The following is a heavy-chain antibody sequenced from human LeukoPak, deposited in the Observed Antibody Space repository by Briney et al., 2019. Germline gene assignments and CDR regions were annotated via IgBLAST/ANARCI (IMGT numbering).Heavy chain of an antibody. Sequence: GGSLRLSCAASGFTVSSNYMSWVRQAPGKGLEWVSVIYSGGSTYYADSVKGRFTIFRDNAKNSLYLQMNSLRAEDTALYYCAGSLEMATIGDAFDIWGQGTMVTVSS. J-gene: IGHJ3*02. CDR2: IYSGGST. V-gene: IGHV3-53*01. D-gene: IGHD5-24*01. CDR1: GFTVSSNY. CDR3: AGSLEMATIGDAFDI.